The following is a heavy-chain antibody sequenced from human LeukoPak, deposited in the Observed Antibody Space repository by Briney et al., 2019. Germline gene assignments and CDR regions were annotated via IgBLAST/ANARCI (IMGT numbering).Heavy chain of an antibody. J-gene: IGHJ3*02. D-gene: IGHD2-21*02. Sequence: PSETLSLTCTVSGGSISSSSYYWGWIRQPPGKGLEWIGSIYHSGSTYYNPSLKSRVTISVDRSKNQFSLKLSSVTAADTAVYYCARPGDDDAFDIWGQGTMVTVSS. CDR2: IYHSGST. CDR1: GGSISSSSYY. CDR3: ARPGDDDAFDI. V-gene: IGHV4-39*07.